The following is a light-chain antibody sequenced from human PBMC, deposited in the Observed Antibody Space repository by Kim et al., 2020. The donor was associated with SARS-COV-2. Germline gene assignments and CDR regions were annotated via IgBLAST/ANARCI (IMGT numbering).Light chain of an antibody. Sequence: DIQMTQSPSSLSASVGDRATITCRASQSISNFLNWYQLKPGKAPKLLIYAASTLQSGVPSRFSGSGSGTDFTLTISSLQPEDFATYYCQQSYSVPRTFGGGTKVDIK. CDR2: AAS. V-gene: IGKV1-39*01. CDR3: QQSYSVPRT. CDR1: QSISNF. J-gene: IGKJ4*01.